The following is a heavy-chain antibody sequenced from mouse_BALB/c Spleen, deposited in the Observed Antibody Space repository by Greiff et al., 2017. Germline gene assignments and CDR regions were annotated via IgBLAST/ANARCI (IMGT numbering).Heavy chain of an antibody. CDR1: GFSLTSYG. D-gene: IGHD1-2*01. V-gene: IGHV2-9*02. Sequence: VQLKESGPGLVAPSQSLSITCTVSGFSLTSYGVHWVRQPPGKGLEWLGVIWAGGSTNYNSALMSRLSISKDNSKSQVFLKMNSLQTDDTAMYYCARGPLLRLGYFDYWGQGTTLTVSS. J-gene: IGHJ2*01. CDR2: IWAGGST. CDR3: ARGPLLRLGYFDY.